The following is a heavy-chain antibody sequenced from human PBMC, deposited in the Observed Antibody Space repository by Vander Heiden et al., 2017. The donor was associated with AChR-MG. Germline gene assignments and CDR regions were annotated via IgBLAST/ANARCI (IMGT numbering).Heavy chain of an antibody. CDR3: ARRGGSVTES. Sequence: QLQLQESGPGLVKPSETLSLTCTLPGCSISSSSFYWGWIRQPPGEGLEWIGNIYYSGSTYYNPSLKSRVTISVDTSKNQFSLKLISVTAADTAVYYCARRGGSVTESWGQGTLVTVSS. V-gene: IGHV4-39*01. D-gene: IGHD6-25*01. CDR2: IYYSGST. J-gene: IGHJ5*02. CDR1: GCSISSSSFY.